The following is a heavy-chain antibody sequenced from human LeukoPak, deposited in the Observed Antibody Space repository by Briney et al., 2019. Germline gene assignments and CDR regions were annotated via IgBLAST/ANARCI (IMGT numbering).Heavy chain of an antibody. CDR2: IYSGGGT. V-gene: IGHV3-53*01. CDR1: DFTVSSNF. CDR3: ARHPSAGDQNYGMDV. Sequence: GGSLRLSCAASDFTVSSNFMSWVRQAPGKGLEWVSIIYSGGGTYYADSVKGRFTISRDNSKDTLYLQMNSLRAEDTAVYYCARHPSAGDQNYGMDVWGQGTTVTVSS. J-gene: IGHJ6*02. D-gene: IGHD3-16*01.